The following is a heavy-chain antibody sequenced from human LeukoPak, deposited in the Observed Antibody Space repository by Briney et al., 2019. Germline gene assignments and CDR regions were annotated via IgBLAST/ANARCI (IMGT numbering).Heavy chain of an antibody. CDR3: ARPRYCSSTSCYWGYYGMDV. CDR2: IIPIFGTA. V-gene: IGHV1-69*13. CDR1: GGTFSSYA. D-gene: IGHD2-2*01. J-gene: IGHJ6*04. Sequence: GASVKVSCKASGGTFSSYAISWVRQAPGQGLEWVGGIIPIFGTANYAQKFQGRVTITADESTSKDYMELSSLRSEDTAVYYCARPRYCSSTSCYWGYYGMDVWGKGTTVTVSS.